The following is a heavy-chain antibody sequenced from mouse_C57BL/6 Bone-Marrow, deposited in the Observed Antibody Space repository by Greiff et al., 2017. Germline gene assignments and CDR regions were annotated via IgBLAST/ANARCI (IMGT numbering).Heavy chain of an antibody. CDR2: IDPSDSST. CDR1: GYTFTSYW. CDR3: ARFPGRSY. V-gene: IGHV1-50*01. J-gene: IGHJ3*01. Sequence: QVQLQQPGAELVKPGASVKLSCKASGYTFTSYWMQWVKQRPGQGLEWIGEIDPSDSSTNYNQKFKGKATLTVDTSSSTAYMQLSSLTSEDAAVYYCARFPGRSYWGQGTLVTVSA.